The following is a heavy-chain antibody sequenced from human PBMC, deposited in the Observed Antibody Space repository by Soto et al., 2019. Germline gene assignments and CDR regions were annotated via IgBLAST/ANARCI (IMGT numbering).Heavy chain of an antibody. CDR1: GGSISSYY. CDR3: ARTYGQNFDT. Sequence: SETLSLTCTVSGGSISSYYWSWIRQPPGKGLEWIGYIYYSGSTNYNPSLKSRVTISVDTSKNQFSLKLSSVTAADTALYYCARTYGQNFDTWTQGTLVPVSS. D-gene: IGHD3-10*01. V-gene: IGHV4-59*01. J-gene: IGHJ4*02. CDR2: IYYSGST.